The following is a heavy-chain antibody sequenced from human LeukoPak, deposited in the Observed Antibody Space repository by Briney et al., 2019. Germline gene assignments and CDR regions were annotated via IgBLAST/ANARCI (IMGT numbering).Heavy chain of an antibody. D-gene: IGHD3-3*01. CDR2: IIPIFGTA. Sequence: WASVKVSCKASGGTFSSYAISWVRQAPGQGLEWMGGIIPIFGTANYAQKFQGRVTITADESTSTAYMELSSLRSEDTAVYYCAISIFGVVRGVWRSSLGAYYYGMDVWGQGTTVTVSS. CDR3: AISIFGVVRGVWRSSLGAYYYGMDV. CDR1: GGTFSSYA. J-gene: IGHJ6*02. V-gene: IGHV1-69*13.